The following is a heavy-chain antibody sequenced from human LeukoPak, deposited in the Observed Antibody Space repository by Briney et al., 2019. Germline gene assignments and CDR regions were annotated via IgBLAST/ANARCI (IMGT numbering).Heavy chain of an antibody. J-gene: IGHJ6*02. Sequence: GGSLRLSCAASGFTFSSYAMSWVRQAPGKGLEWVSAISGSGGSTYYADSVKGRFTISRDNSKNTLYLQMNSLRAEDTAVYYCAKDPRGYSYVRGMDVWGQGTTVTASS. CDR3: AKDPRGYSYVRGMDV. V-gene: IGHV3-23*01. D-gene: IGHD5-18*01. CDR2: ISGSGGST. CDR1: GFTFSSYA.